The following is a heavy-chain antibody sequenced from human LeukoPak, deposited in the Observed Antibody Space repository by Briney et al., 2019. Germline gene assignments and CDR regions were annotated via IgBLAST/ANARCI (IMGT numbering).Heavy chain of an antibody. D-gene: IGHD6-19*01. Sequence: GGSLRLSCAASGFTFSSYSMNWVRQAPGKGLEWVSSISSSSSYIYYADSVKGRFTISRDNAKNSLYLQMNSLRAEDTAVYYCARGGSIVVAQWAGDYWGQGTLVTVSS. J-gene: IGHJ4*02. V-gene: IGHV3-21*01. CDR2: ISSSSSYI. CDR1: GFTFSSYS. CDR3: ARGGSIVVAQWAGDY.